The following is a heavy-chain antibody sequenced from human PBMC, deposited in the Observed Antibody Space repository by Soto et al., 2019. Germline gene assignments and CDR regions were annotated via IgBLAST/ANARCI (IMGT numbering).Heavy chain of an antibody. V-gene: IGHV3-30-3*01. CDR1: GFTFSSYA. Sequence: QVQLVESGGGVVQPGRSLRLSCAASGFTFSSYAMHWVRQAPGKGLEWVAVISYDGSNKYYADSVKGRFTISRDNSKNTLYLQMNSLRAEDTAVYYCARDRGSSKNRYYYYYGMDVW. D-gene: IGHD6-6*01. CDR3: ARDRGSSKNRYYYYYGMDV. J-gene: IGHJ6*01. CDR2: ISYDGSNK.